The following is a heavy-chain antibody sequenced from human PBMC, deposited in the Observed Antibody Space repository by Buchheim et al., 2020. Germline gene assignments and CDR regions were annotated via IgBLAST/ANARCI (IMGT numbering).Heavy chain of an antibody. CDR3: TTGSEDQLLHYYYYGMDV. D-gene: IGHD2-2*01. CDR2: IKSKTDGGTT. J-gene: IGHJ6*02. V-gene: IGHV3-15*01. CDR1: GFTFSNAW. Sequence: EVQLVESGGGLVKPGGSLRLSCAASGFTFSNAWMSWVRQAPGKGLEWIGRIKSKTDGGTTDYAAPGKGRFTISRDDSKNTLYLQMNSLKTEDTAVYYCTTGSEDQLLHYYYYGMDVWGQGTT.